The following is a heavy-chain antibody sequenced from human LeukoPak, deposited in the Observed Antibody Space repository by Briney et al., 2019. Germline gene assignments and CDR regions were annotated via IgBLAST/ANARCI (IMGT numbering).Heavy chain of an antibody. J-gene: IGHJ4*02. Sequence: SETLSLTCTVSGGSISSYYWSWIRQPPGKGLEWIGYIYYSGSTNYNPSLKSRVTISVDTSKNQFSLKLSSVTAADTAVYYCARPKSMVRGVYRSYYFDYWGQGTLVTVSS. D-gene: IGHD3-10*01. CDR3: ARPKSMVRGVYRSYYFDY. V-gene: IGHV4-59*01. CDR2: IYYSGST. CDR1: GGSISSYY.